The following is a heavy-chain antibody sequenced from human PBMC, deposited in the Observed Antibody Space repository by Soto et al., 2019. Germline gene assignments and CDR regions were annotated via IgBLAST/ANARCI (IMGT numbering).Heavy chain of an antibody. CDR2: INHSGST. V-gene: IGHV4-39*07. CDR1: GGSIGSGDYY. Sequence: SETLSLTCTVSGGSIGSGDYYWSWIRQPPGKGLGWIGEINHSGSTNYNPSLKSRVTISVDTSKNQFSLKLSSVTAADTAVYYCASSMVVAQGVNWFDPWGQGTLVTVSS. J-gene: IGHJ5*02. D-gene: IGHD2-15*01. CDR3: ASSMVVAQGVNWFDP.